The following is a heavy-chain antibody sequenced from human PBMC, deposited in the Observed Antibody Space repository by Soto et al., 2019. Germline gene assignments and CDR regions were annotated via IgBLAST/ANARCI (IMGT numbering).Heavy chain of an antibody. CDR2: IYYSGST. CDR3: ARHESRGYFDY. J-gene: IGHJ4*02. Sequence: QLQLQESGPGLVKPSETLSLTCTVSGGSISSSSYYWGWIRQPPGKGLEWIGSIYYSGSTYYNPSLKSRVTISVDTSKNQFSLKLSSVTAADTAVYYCARHESRGYFDYWGQGTLVTVSS. V-gene: IGHV4-39*01. CDR1: GGSISSSSYY.